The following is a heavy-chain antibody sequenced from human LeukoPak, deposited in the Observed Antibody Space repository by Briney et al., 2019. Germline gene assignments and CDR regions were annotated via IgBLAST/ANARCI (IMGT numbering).Heavy chain of an antibody. Sequence: SETLSLTCIVSGASISVNYWSWIRQPPGKGLEWIGYIYYSGNTNYNPSLKSRLTITVDTSTNQIFLTLKSVTAADTATYYCARLSVLQIVGDPDYWGQGTLVTVSS. CDR3: ARLSVLQIVGDPDY. CDR1: GASISVNY. V-gene: IGHV4-59*08. CDR2: IYYSGNT. D-gene: IGHD1-26*01. J-gene: IGHJ4*02.